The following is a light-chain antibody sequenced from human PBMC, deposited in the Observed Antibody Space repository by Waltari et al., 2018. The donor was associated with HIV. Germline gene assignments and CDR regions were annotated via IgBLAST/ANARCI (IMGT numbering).Light chain of an antibody. Sequence: QSVLTQPPSASGTPGQRVTISCSGSRSNIGRTTVSWYQPLPGTAPKLFIYSNNKRPSGVPDRFSGSKSGTSASLAISGLQSEDEADDYCAAWDDSLNGWVFGGGTKLTVV. CDR2: SNN. V-gene: IGLV1-44*01. J-gene: IGLJ3*02. CDR1: RSNIGRTT. CDR3: AAWDDSLNGWV.